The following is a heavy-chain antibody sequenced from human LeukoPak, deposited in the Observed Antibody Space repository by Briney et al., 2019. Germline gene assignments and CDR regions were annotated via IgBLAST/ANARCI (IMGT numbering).Heavy chain of an antibody. J-gene: IGHJ4*02. V-gene: IGHV3-21*01. Sequence: GGSLRLSCAASGFTFSSYSMNWVRQAPGKGLEWVSSISSSSSYIYYADSVKGRFTISRDNAKNSLYLQMNSLRAEDTAVYYCARDGWYSGYDRQKYYFDYWGQGTLVTVSS. CDR1: GFTFSSYS. CDR2: ISSSSSYI. D-gene: IGHD5-12*01. CDR3: ARDGWYSGYDRQKYYFDY.